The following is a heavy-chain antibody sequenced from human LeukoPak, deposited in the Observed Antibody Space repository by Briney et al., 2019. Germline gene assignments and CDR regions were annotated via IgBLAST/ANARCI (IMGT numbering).Heavy chain of an antibody. CDR2: ISGSGGST. J-gene: IGHJ4*02. Sequence: GSLRLSCAASGFTFSSYAMSWVRQAPGKGLEWVSAISGSGGSTYYADSVKGRFTISRDNSKNTLYLQMNSLRAEDTAVYYCAKVGREPTMEYYFDYWGQGTLVTVSS. CDR3: AKVGREPTMEYYFDY. D-gene: IGHD1-14*01. V-gene: IGHV3-23*01. CDR1: GFTFSSYA.